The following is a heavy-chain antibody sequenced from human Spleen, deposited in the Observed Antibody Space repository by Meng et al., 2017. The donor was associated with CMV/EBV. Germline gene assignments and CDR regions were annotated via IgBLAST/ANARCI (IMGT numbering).Heavy chain of an antibody. CDR2: IYHSGST. Sequence: QVQLQESGPGLVKPSGTLSLTCAVSGGSTGSSNLWTWVRQVPGKGLEWIGEIYHSGSTNYNPSLKSRVTISVDKFKNQFSLKLGSVTAADTAVYYCARIERRRILKYCGSDCSTTDYWGQGTLVTVSS. D-gene: IGHD2-21*02. CDR1: GGSTGSSNL. J-gene: IGHJ4*02. CDR3: ARIERRRILKYCGSDCSTTDY. V-gene: IGHV4-4*02.